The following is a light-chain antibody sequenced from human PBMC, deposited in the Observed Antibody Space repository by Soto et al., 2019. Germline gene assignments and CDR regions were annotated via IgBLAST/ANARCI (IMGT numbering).Light chain of an antibody. CDR3: GSYSDTCIPRV. Sequence: QSALTQPASVSGSPGQSITISCTGTSSDVGGYNYVSWYQQHPGKAPKLMIYDVTSRPSGVSNRFSGSKSGNTASLTISGLQADDEADYYCGSYSDTCIPRVFGTGTKLTVL. J-gene: IGLJ1*01. V-gene: IGLV2-14*03. CDR2: DVT. CDR1: SSDVGGYNY.